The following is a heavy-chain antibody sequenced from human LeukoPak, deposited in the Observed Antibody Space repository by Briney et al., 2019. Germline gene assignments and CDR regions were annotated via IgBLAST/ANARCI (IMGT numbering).Heavy chain of an antibody. CDR3: ARGKLEYSSSSPLDY. CDR1: GGTFSSYA. D-gene: IGHD6-6*01. V-gene: IGHV1-69*05. Sequence: SVKVSCKASGGTFSSYAISWVRQVPGQGLEWMGGIIPIFGTANYAQKFQGRVTITTDESTSTAYMELSSLRSEDTAVYYCARGKLEYSSSSPLDYWGQGTLVTVSS. CDR2: IIPIFGTA. J-gene: IGHJ4*02.